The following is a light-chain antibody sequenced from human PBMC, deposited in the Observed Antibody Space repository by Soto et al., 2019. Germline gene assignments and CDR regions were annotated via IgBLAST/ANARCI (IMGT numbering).Light chain of an antibody. J-gene: IGKJ1*01. Sequence: EIVMTQSPVTLSVSPGEGATLFCRASQSVRNNLAWYQQKPGLAPRLLIYAVSTRATGVPARFSGNGSETEFSLTISGLQSDDFALYYCQQYNKWPPWTVGQGTKVDIK. CDR2: AVS. CDR1: QSVRNN. V-gene: IGKV3-15*01. CDR3: QQYNKWPPWT.